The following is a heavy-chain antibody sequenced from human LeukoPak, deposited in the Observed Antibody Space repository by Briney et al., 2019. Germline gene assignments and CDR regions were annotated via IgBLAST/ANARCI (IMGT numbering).Heavy chain of an antibody. V-gene: IGHV1-69*13. CDR2: IIPIFGTA. CDR3: ARGSVIAATGNYFDY. Sequence: ASVKVSRKASGGTFSSYAISWVRQAPGQVLEWMGGIIPIFGTANYAQNFQDRVTITADETTSTAYMELSSLRSEDTAVYYCARGSVIAATGNYFDYWGQGTLVTVSS. D-gene: IGHD6-13*01. J-gene: IGHJ4*02. CDR1: GGTFSSYA.